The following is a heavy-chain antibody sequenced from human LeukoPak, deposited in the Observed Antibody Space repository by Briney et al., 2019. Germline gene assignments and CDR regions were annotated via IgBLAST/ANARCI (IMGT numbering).Heavy chain of an antibody. D-gene: IGHD3-22*01. V-gene: IGHV4-59*08. CDR1: GGSINRYY. CDR3: ARLSITMIVVVIEDAFDI. Sequence: SETLSLACTVSGGSINRYYWSWIRQPPGKGLEWLGYIYYSGTTNYNPSLKSRVTISVDTSKNQFSLKLSSVTAADTAVYYCARLSITMIVVVIEDAFDIWGQGTMVTVSS. CDR2: IYYSGTT. J-gene: IGHJ3*02.